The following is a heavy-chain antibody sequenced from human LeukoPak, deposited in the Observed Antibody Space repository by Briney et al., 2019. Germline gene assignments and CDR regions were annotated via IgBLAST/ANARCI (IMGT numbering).Heavy chain of an antibody. J-gene: IGHJ4*02. CDR1: GFTFSSYS. D-gene: IGHD6-19*01. CDR3: AKDPVAGTTSHFFHY. V-gene: IGHV3-21*04. Sequence: KTGGSLRLSCAASGFTFSSYSMNWVRQAPGKGLEWVSSISSSSSYIYYADSVKGRFTISRDNAKNSLYLQMDSLRAEDTALYYCAKDPVAGTTSHFFHYWGQGTPVTVSS. CDR2: ISSSSSYI.